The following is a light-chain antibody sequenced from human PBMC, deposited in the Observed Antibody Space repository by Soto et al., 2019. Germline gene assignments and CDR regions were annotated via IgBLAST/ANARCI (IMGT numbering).Light chain of an antibody. CDR1: QSISSY. V-gene: IGKV1-39*01. Sequence: DIQMTQSPSSLSASVGDRDTITCRASQSISSYLNWYQHKPGKAPKLLIYAASSLQSGVPSRFSGSGSGTGFTLTISSLQPEDCATYYCQQSYSTPTFGGGPKVEI. CDR2: AAS. CDR3: QQSYSTPT. J-gene: IGKJ4*01.